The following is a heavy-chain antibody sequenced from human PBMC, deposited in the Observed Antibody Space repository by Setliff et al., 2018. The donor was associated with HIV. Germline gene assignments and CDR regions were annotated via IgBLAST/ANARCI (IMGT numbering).Heavy chain of an antibody. CDR2: IWYDGNNK. CDR1: GFTFSSYG. Sequence: GGSLRLSCAASGFTFSSYGMHWVRQAPGKGLEWVAVIWYDGNNKYYADSVKGRFTISRDNSKNTLYLQMNSLRVEDAAVYYCAKDLGLREGSSPFDNWGQGTLVTVSS. J-gene: IGHJ4*02. V-gene: IGHV3-30*02. D-gene: IGHD3-16*01. CDR3: AKDLGLREGSSPFDN.